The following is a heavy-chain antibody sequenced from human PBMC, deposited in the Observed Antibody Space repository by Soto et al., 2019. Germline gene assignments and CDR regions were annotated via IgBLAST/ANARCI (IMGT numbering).Heavy chain of an antibody. CDR3: ARDPTTVSFLYATTGAYNWFDP. D-gene: IGHD4-4*01. CDR1: GYTFTSYG. Sequence: QVQLVQSGAEVKKPGASVKVSCKASGYTFTSYGISWVRQAPGQGLEGMGWISAYNGNTNYAQKLQGRVTMTTDTSTSTAYMELRSLRSDDTAVYYCARDPTTVSFLYATTGAYNWFDPWGQGTLVTVSS. V-gene: IGHV1-18*01. CDR2: ISAYNGNT. J-gene: IGHJ5*02.